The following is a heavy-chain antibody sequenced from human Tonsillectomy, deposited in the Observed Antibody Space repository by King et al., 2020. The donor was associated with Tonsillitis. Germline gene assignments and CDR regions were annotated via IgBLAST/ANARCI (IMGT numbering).Heavy chain of an antibody. Sequence: VQLVESGGGVVQPGRSLRLSCVASGFTFSGYGMHWVRQAPGKGLEWVAVISYDGSNKYYADSVKGRFTISRDNSKNTLYLQMNSLRAEDTAVYYCARDRDEYIFDYWGQGTLVTVSS. CDR1: GFTFSGYG. J-gene: IGHJ4*02. CDR3: ARDRDEYIFDY. CDR2: ISYDGSNK. V-gene: IGHV3-33*05. D-gene: IGHD6-6*01.